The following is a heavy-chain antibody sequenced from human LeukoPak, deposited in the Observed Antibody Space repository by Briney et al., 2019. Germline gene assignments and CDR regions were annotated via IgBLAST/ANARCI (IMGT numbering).Heavy chain of an antibody. CDR2: ISSSSSYI. D-gene: IGHD5-12*01. J-gene: IGHJ6*02. CDR3: ARESGYDRHSYYYYGMDV. V-gene: IGHV3-21*01. Sequence: GGSLRLSCAASGFTFSSYSMNWVRQAPGKGLEWVSSISSSSSYIYYADSVKGRFTISGDNAKNSLYLQMNSLRAEDTAVYYCARESGYDRHSYYYYGMDVWGQGTTVTVSS. CDR1: GFTFSSYS.